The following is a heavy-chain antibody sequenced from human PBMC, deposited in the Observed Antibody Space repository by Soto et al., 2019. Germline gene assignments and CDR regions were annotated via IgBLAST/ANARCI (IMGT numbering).Heavy chain of an antibody. J-gene: IGHJ4*02. CDR2: FSSSSSCM. D-gene: IGHD2-2*01. V-gene: IGHV3-21*01. Sequence: VGSLRLSCEASGFTFSSYSRNSLRHAPAHGLDWGSSFSSSSSCMYYADSMKGRFTISRDNAKNSLYLQTNSLRAEDTAVYYCARGSLPSWDYWGQGTLVTVAS. CDR3: ARGSLPSWDY. CDR1: GFTFSSYS.